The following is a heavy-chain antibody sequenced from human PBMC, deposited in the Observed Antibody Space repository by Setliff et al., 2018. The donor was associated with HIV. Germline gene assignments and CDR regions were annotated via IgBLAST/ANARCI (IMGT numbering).Heavy chain of an antibody. J-gene: IGHJ4*02. V-gene: IGHV1-46*02. CDR2: VNPSGGST. D-gene: IGHD3-22*01. Sequence: ASVKVSCKASGYTFNNFYLHWVRLAPGQGLEWMGMVNPSGGSTVYAQKFQGRVTMTTDTSTSTAYMELRSLRSDDTAVYYCARSGPQTTWYFDRSGYSHNYWGQGTLVTVSS. CDR3: ARSGPQTTWYFDRSGYSHNY. CDR1: GYTFNNFY.